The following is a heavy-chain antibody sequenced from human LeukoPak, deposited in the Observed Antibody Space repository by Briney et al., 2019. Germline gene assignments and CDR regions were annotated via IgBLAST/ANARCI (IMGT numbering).Heavy chain of an antibody. CDR2: IFYTGNT. CDR1: GDFISNYY. Sequence: PSETLSLTCTVSGDFISNYYWSWVRQPPGKGLEGMGYIFYTGNTNYNPSLKSRVTISLDKAKNQFSLKVNSVTAADTAVYYCARGVKSTYYDFWSVPSLDYWGQGTLVTVSS. D-gene: IGHD3-3*01. CDR3: ARGVKSTYYDFWSVPSLDY. J-gene: IGHJ4*02. V-gene: IGHV4-59*01.